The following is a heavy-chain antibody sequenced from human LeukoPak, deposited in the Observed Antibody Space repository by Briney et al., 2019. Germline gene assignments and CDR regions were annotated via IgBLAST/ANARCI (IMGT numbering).Heavy chain of an antibody. CDR3: ARDSVHGDLDAFDI. D-gene: IGHD6-25*01. CDR1: GFTFDDYG. V-gene: IGHV3-20*04. Sequence: GGSLRLSCAASGFTFDDYGMSWVRQAPGKGLEWVSGINWNGGSTGYADSVKGRFTISRDNAKNSLYLQVNSLRAEDTAVYYCARDSVHGDLDAFDIWGQGTMVTVSS. CDR2: INWNGGST. J-gene: IGHJ3*02.